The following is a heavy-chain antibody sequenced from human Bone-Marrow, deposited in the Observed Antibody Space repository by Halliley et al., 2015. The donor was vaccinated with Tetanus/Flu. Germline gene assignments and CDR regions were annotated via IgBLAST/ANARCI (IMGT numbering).Heavy chain of an antibody. Sequence: EWIGFIFYTGNAAYNPALKSRVTISIDTSTQFSLKMTSVAAEDTAVYFCARWGYFGNYYYGMDVWGLGTTVAVSS. V-gene: IGHV4-59*01. CDR3: ARWGYFGNYYYGMDV. CDR2: IFYTGNA. J-gene: IGHJ6*02. D-gene: IGHD2-21*01.